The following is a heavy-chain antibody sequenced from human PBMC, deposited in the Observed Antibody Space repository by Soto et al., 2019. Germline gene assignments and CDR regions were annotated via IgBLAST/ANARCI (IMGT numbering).Heavy chain of an antibody. CDR2: IIPIFGTA. CDR3: ARSQGGSSSLDIYYYYYYGMDV. D-gene: IGHD2-15*01. V-gene: IGHV1-69*01. J-gene: IGHJ6*02. CDR1: GGTFSSYD. Sequence: QVQLVQSGAEVKKPGSSVKVSCKAPGGTFSSYDISCVRQAPGQGLEWMGGIIPIFGTAKYAQKFQGRVTITADESTSTGYMELSSLRSEDTAVYYCARSQGGSSSLDIYYYYYYGMDVWGQGTTVTVSS.